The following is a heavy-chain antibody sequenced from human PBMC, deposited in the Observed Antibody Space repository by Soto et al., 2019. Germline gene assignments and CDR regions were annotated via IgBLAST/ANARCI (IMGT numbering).Heavy chain of an antibody. CDR3: AREVVVVAATGIGWFDP. D-gene: IGHD2-15*01. Sequence: QVQLVQSGAEAKKPGSSVKVSCKASGGTFSSYAISWVRQAPGQGLEWMGGIIPIFGTANYAQKFQGRVTITADESTSTAYMELSSLRSEDTAVCYCAREVVVVAATGIGWFDPWGQGTLVTVSS. V-gene: IGHV1-69*01. J-gene: IGHJ5*02. CDR2: IIPIFGTA. CDR1: GGTFSSYA.